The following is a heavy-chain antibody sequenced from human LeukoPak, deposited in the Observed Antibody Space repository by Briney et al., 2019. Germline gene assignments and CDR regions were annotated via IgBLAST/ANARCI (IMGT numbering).Heavy chain of an antibody. CDR1: GFTFSTYG. CDR3: ATSRVDY. Sequence: GGSLRLSCAASGFTFSTYGMNWVRQAPGKGLEWVSYIGSSSSTIYYADSVKGRFTISRDNAKNSLYLQMNSLRAEDTAVYYCATSRVDYWGQGTLVTVSS. CDR2: IGSSSSTI. V-gene: IGHV3-48*01. J-gene: IGHJ4*02.